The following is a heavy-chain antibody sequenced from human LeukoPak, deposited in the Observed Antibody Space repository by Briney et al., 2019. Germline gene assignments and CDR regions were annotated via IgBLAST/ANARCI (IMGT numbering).Heavy chain of an antibody. CDR3: TRGGYYYDSSGYPQNFDY. D-gene: IGHD3-22*01. J-gene: IGHJ4*02. CDR2: IRSKANSYAT. V-gene: IGHV3-73*01. CDR1: GFTFSGPA. Sequence: GGSLRLSCAASGFTFSGPAMHWVRQASGKGLEWVGRIRSKANSYATAYAASVKGRFTISRDDSKNTAYLQMNSLKTEDTVVYYCTRGGYYYDSSGYPQNFDYWGQGTLVTVSS.